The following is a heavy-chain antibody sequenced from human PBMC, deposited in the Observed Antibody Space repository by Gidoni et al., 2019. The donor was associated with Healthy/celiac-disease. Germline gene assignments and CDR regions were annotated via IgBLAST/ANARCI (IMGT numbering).Heavy chain of an antibody. V-gene: IGHV4-34*01. CDR3: ARGYYYDSSSRYFQH. CDR1: GGSFSGYY. D-gene: IGHD3-22*01. Sequence: QVQLQQWGAGLLKPSETLSLTCAVYGGSFSGYYWSWIRQPPGKGLEWIGEINHSGSTNYNPSLKSRVTISVDTSKNQFSLKLSSVTAADTAVYYCARGYYYDSSSRYFQHWGQGTLVTVSS. CDR2: INHSGST. J-gene: IGHJ1*01.